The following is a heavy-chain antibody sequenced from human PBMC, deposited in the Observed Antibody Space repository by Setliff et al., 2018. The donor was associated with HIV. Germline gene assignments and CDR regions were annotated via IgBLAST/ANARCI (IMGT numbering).Heavy chain of an antibody. D-gene: IGHD6-19*01. V-gene: IGHV4-61*02. Sequence: PSETLSLTCTVSGGSISSGSYYWSWIRQPAGKGLEWIGRIYTSGSTNYNPSLKSRVTISVDTSKNQFSLKLISVTAADTSIYHCARLGTSGWYSYFDYWGQGILVTVSS. CDR3: ARLGTSGWYSYFDY. CDR1: GGSISSGSYY. J-gene: IGHJ4*02. CDR2: IYTSGST.